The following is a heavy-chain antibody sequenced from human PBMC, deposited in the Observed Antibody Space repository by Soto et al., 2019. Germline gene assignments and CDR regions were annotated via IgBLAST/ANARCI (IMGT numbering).Heavy chain of an antibody. D-gene: IGHD4-17*01. CDR2: IYYSGST. CDR1: GGSISSGSYH. Sequence: TLSLTCTVSGGSISSGSYHWKWIRQPPGKGLEWIGYIYYSGSTYYNPSLKSRVTISVDTSKNQFSLKLSSVSAADTAVYYCARDKSGYGSPVDYWGQGSLVTVSS. V-gene: IGHV4-30-4*01. J-gene: IGHJ4*02. CDR3: ARDKSGYGSPVDY.